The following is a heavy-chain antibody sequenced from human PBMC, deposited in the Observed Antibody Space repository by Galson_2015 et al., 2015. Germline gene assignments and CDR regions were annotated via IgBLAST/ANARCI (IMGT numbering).Heavy chain of an antibody. J-gene: IGHJ2*01. V-gene: IGHV1-2*06. CDR3: ARDVSPITMIGYWYFDL. CDR2: INPNSGGT. CDR1: GYTFTGYY. D-gene: IGHD3-22*01. Sequence: SVKVSCKASGYTFTGYYMNWVRQAPGQGLEWMGQINPNSGGTNYAQKFQGRVTMTRDTSISTAYMELSRLRSDDTAVYYCARDVSPITMIGYWYFDLWGRGSLVTVSS.